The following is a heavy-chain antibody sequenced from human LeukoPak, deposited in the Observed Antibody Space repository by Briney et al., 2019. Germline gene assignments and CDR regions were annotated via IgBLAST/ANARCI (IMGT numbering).Heavy chain of an antibody. CDR3: VKAPRYYGSGSYEDY. CDR2: ISSNGGST. J-gene: IGHJ4*02. Sequence: PGGSLRLSCSASGFTFSSYAMHWVRQAPGKGLEYVSAISSNGGSTYYADSVKGGFTISRDNSKNTLYLQMSSLRAEDTAVYYCVKAPRYYGSGSYEDYWGQGTLVTVSS. V-gene: IGHV3-64D*06. CDR1: GFTFSSYA. D-gene: IGHD3-10*01.